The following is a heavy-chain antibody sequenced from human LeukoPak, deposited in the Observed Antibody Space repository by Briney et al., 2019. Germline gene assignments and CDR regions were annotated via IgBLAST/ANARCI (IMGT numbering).Heavy chain of an antibody. CDR2: IYSGGST. Sequence: GGSLRLSCAASGFTFSGYWMSWVRQAPGKGLEWVSVIYSGGSTYYADSVKGRFTISRDNSKNTLYLQMNSLRAEDTAVYYCARAPPHDAFDIWGQGTMVTVSS. V-gene: IGHV3-53*01. D-gene: IGHD1-14*01. CDR3: ARAPPHDAFDI. CDR1: GFTFSGYW. J-gene: IGHJ3*02.